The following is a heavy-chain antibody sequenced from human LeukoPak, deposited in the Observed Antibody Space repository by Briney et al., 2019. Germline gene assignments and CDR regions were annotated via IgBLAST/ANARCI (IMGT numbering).Heavy chain of an antibody. V-gene: IGHV4-59*10. Sequence: KAGETLVLTCGRNGGAIREYVDTWSRRTAGKELEWIGRVYTSGSTHYNPSLKTRLTMSVDTSKNQFSLKLSSVTAADTAVYYCARLMTGPTTGFDIWDRGTMVSVSS. CDR2: VYTSGST. CDR1: GGAIREYV. CDR3: ARLMTGPTTGFDI. D-gene: IGHD1-7*01. J-gene: IGHJ3*02.